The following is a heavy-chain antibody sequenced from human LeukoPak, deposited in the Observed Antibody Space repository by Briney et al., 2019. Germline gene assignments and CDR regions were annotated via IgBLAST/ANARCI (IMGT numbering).Heavy chain of an antibody. D-gene: IGHD1-26*01. CDR2: ISYDGSNK. V-gene: IGHV3-30*14. CDR3: ARGGGYYAIDY. J-gene: IGHJ4*02. Sequence: GRSLRLSCAASGFTFSSYAMHWVRQAPGKGLEWVAVISYDGSNKYYADSVKGRFTISRDNSKNTLYLQMNNLRAEDTAVYYCARGGGYYAIDYWGQGTLVTVSS. CDR1: GFTFSSYA.